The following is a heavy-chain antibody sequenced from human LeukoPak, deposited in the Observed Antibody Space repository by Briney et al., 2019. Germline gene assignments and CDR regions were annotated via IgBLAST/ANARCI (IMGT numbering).Heavy chain of an antibody. CDR2: IWSDGSNK. CDR1: GLTFSAYG. D-gene: IGHD5-18*01. V-gene: IGHV3-33*01. J-gene: IGHJ4*02. CDR3: ARAQTAMAIDSTTDY. Sequence: GGSLRLSCVASGLTFSAYGMHWVRQAPGKGLEWMAVIWSDGSNKYYAGSVKGRFTISRDNSKNTLYLQMNSLRAEDTAVYYCARAQTAMAIDSTTDYWGQGTLVTVSS.